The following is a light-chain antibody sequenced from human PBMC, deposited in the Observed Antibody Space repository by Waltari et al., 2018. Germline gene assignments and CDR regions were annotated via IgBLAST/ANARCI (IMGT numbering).Light chain of an antibody. Sequence: DIQMTQSPPTLSASVGDRVTTTCRASQSISRRLAWYQQKPGKAPKLLIYKASSLESGVPARFSGSGSGTEFTLTISGLQADDFATYYCQQYNSYSFTFGPGTKVDIK. CDR3: QQYNSYSFT. J-gene: IGKJ3*01. CDR1: QSISRR. CDR2: KAS. V-gene: IGKV1-5*03.